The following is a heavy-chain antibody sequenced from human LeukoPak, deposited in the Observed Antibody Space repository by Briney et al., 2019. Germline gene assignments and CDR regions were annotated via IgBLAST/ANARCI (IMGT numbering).Heavy chain of an antibody. Sequence: SETLSLTCAVYGGSFSGYYWSWLRQPPGKGLEWIGEINHSGSTNYNPSLKSRVTISVDTSKNQFSLKLSSMTAADTAVYYCARANIHCGNTSCYQGDDYWGQGTLVTVSS. J-gene: IGHJ4*02. CDR1: GGSFSGYY. D-gene: IGHD2-2*01. CDR2: INHSGST. V-gene: IGHV4-34*01. CDR3: ARANIHCGNTSCYQGDDY.